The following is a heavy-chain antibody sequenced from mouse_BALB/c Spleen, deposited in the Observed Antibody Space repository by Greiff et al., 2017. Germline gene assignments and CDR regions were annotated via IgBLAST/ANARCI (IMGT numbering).Heavy chain of an antibody. CDR2: IWAGGST. D-gene: IGHD1-1*01. Sequence: VKVVESGPGLVAPSQSLSITCTVSGFSLTSYGVHWVRQPPGKGLEWLGVIWAGGSTNYNSALMSRLSISNDNSKSQVFLKMNSLQTDDTAMYYCARANYYGSSYAWFAYWGQGTLVTVAA. CDR3: ARANYYGSSYAWFAY. J-gene: IGHJ3*01. V-gene: IGHV2-9*02. CDR1: GFSLTSYG.